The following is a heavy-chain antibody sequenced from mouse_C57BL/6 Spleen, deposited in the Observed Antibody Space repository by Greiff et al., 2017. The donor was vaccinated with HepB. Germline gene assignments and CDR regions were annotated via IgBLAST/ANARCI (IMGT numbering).Heavy chain of an antibody. CDR3: ARGYGSSHYAMDY. J-gene: IGHJ4*01. CDR2: IYPGSGST. V-gene: IGHV1-55*01. Sequence: QVQLKQPGAELVKPGASVKMSCKASGYTFTSYWITWVKQRPGQGLEWIGDIYPGSGSTNYNEKFKSKATLTVDTASSTAYMQLSSLTSEDSAVYYCARGYGSSHYAMDYWGQGTSVTVSS. D-gene: IGHD1-1*01. CDR1: GYTFTSYW.